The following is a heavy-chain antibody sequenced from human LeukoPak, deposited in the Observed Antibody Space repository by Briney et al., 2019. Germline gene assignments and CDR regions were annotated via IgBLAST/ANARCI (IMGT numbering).Heavy chain of an antibody. V-gene: IGHV1-46*01. J-gene: IGHJ4*02. D-gene: IGHD3-22*01. CDR3: ARDLRVSRHITMIVVGY. CDR1: GYTFTSYY. Sequence: ASVKVSCKASGYTFTSYYMHWVRQAPGQGLEWMGIINPSGGSTSYAQEFQGRVTMTRDTSTSTVYMELSSLRSEDTAVYYCARDLRVSRHITMIVVGYWGQGTLVTVSS. CDR2: INPSGGST.